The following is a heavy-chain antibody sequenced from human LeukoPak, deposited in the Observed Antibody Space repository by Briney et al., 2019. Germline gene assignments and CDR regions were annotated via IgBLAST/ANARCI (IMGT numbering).Heavy chain of an antibody. J-gene: IGHJ5*02. CDR1: GGSISSGSYY. D-gene: IGHD6-6*01. CDR3: ARDPVEYSSSSRFWGYWFDP. V-gene: IGHV4-61*02. CDR2: IYTSGST. Sequence: SETLSLTCTVSGGSISSGSYYWSWIRQPAGKGLEWIGRIYTSGSTNYNPSLKSRVTISVDTSKNQFSLKLSSVTAADTAVYYCARDPVEYSSSSRFWGYWFDPWGQGTLVTVSS.